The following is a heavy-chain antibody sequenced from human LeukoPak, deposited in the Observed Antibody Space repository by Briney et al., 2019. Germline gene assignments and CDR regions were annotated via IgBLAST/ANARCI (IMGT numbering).Heavy chain of an antibody. CDR2: IDHSGST. D-gene: IGHD6-19*01. V-gene: IGHV4-34*01. CDR3: ARGVRIAVAAPHLNY. Sequence: SETLSLNCAVYGGSFSGYHWNWIRQPPGKGLEWIGEIDHSGSTNYNPSLKSRVTISVDTSKNQFSLNLSSVTAADTAVYFCARGVRIAVAAPHLNYWGQGTLVTVSS. J-gene: IGHJ4*02. CDR1: GGSFSGYH.